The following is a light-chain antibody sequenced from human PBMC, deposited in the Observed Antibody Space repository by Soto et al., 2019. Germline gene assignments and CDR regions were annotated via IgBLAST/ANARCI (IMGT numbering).Light chain of an antibody. Sequence: SSELAQPPSVSVAPGKTATISCGGKYIGTKSVHWYQQKPGQAPILVISYDKDRPSGIPERFSGSNSGNTATLTISRVEAGDEADYYCQVWANDGDLYVVFGGGTQLTVL. CDR1: YIGTKS. V-gene: IGLV3-21*04. CDR3: QVWANDGDLYVV. CDR2: YDK. J-gene: IGLJ2*01.